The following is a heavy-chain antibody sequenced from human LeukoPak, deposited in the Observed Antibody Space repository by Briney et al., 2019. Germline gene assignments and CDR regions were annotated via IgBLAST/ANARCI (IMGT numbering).Heavy chain of an antibody. CDR3: ARWYCSSTSCYPNYYYGMDV. D-gene: IGHD2-2*01. Sequence: ASVKVSCKASGYTFTSYDINWVRQATGQGLEWMGWMNPNSGNTGYAQKFQGRVTMTRNTSVSTAYMELSSLRSEDTAVYYCARWYCSSTSCYPNYYYGMDVWGQGTTVTVSS. CDR2: MNPNSGNT. CDR1: GYTFTSYD. J-gene: IGHJ6*02. V-gene: IGHV1-8*01.